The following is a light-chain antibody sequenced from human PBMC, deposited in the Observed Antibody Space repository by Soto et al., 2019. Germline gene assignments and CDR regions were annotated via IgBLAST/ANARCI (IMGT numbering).Light chain of an antibody. J-gene: IGLJ1*01. Sequence: QSVLTQPASLSGSPGQSITIPCTGTSSDVGGYNYVSWYQQHPGKAPKFMIYDVSNRPSGVSNRFSGSKSGNTASLTISGLQAEDEADYYCSSYTTSNTRQIVFGTGTKVTVL. CDR2: DVS. CDR3: SSYTTSNTRQIV. V-gene: IGLV2-14*01. CDR1: SSDVGGYNY.